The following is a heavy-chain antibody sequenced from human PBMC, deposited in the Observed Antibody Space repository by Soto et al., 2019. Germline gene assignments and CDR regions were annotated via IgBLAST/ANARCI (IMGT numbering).Heavy chain of an antibody. CDR2: ISKDSGRAT. J-gene: IGHJ4*02. V-gene: IGHV3-11*01. Sequence: VRRSCVASGLICRDWFMSWIRQAPGKGLEWISYISKDSGRATRYADSVKGRFTISRDNAKNSLFLQMNNLTVEDTAVYNCAKENWATPDSWGQGTLVTVSS. D-gene: IGHD7-27*01. CDR1: GLICRDWF. CDR3: AKENWATPDS.